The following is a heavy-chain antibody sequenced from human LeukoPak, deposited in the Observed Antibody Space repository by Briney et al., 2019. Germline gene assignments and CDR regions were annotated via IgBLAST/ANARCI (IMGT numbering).Heavy chain of an antibody. CDR2: INPNSGDT. CDR1: GYSFTAHY. D-gene: IGHD3-3*01. Sequence: ASVKVSCKASGYSFTAHYIHWLRQAPGHGLEWMGWINPNSGDTNFAQKFQGRVTVTGDTSINTAYMELSSLRSDDTAVYYCARDLGFNPLFGVVTHRGGDYWGQGTLVTVSS. J-gene: IGHJ4*02. V-gene: IGHV1-2*02. CDR3: ARDLGFNPLFGVVTHRGGDY.